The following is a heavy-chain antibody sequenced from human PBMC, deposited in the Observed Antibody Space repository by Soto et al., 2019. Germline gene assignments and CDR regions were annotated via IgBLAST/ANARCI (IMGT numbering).Heavy chain of an antibody. Sequence: QVQLVESAGGVVQPGRSLRLSCASAGFTFSSYGIHWVRQATDKGLEWVAVISDDGSNKYYADSVKGRFTISSDNSKNPLYLQLNSLIAEGTAVYYCAKDGDDFDICGKGTMVTVSS. CDR3: AKDGDDFDI. CDR2: ISDDGSNK. CDR1: GFTFSSYG. J-gene: IGHJ3*02. V-gene: IGHV3-30*18.